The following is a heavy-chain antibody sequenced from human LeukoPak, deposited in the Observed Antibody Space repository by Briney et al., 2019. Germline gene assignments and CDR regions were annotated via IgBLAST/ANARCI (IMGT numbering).Heavy chain of an antibody. Sequence: SETLSLTCAVYGGSFSGYYWSWIRQPPGKGLEWIGEINHSGSTNYNPSLKSRVTISVDTSKNQFSLKLSSVTAADTAVYYCARALGDYVWGSYPQRGVRWFDPWGQGTLVTVSS. D-gene: IGHD3-16*02. CDR2: INHSGST. J-gene: IGHJ5*02. CDR3: ARALGDYVWGSYPQRGVRWFDP. V-gene: IGHV4-34*01. CDR1: GGSFSGYY.